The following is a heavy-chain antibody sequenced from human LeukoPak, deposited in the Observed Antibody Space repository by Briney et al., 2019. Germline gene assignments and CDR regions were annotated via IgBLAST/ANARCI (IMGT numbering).Heavy chain of an antibody. J-gene: IGHJ4*01. D-gene: IGHD4/OR15-4a*01. CDR1: GYSFTSYC. Sequence: GESLKISCKGSGYSFTSYCIAWVRQMPGKGLEWIGITYPGDSDTRHSPSFQGQVTISADKSITTAYLQWSSLKASDTAMYYCARAIDISVVYGAYFDYWGQGTLVTVSS. CDR2: TYPGDSDT. CDR3: ARAIDISVVYGAYFDY. V-gene: IGHV5-51*01.